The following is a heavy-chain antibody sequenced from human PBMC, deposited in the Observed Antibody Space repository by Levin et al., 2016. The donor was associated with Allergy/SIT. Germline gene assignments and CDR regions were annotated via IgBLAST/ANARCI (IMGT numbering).Heavy chain of an antibody. D-gene: IGHD3-10*01. J-gene: IGHJ4*02. CDR1: GFTFSSYS. CDR2: ISSSSSYI. Sequence: ETLSLTCAASGFTFSSYSMNWVRQAPGKGLEWVSSISSSSSYIYYADSVKGRFTISRDNAKNSLYLQMNSLRAEDTAVYYCAREAVLGKIEVVRGEGGWGQGTLVTVSS. CDR3: AREAVLGKIEVVRGEGG. V-gene: IGHV3-21*01.